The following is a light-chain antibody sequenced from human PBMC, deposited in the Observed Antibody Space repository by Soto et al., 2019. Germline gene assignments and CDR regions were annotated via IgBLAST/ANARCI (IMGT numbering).Light chain of an antibody. CDR1: QTIRRNY. V-gene: IGKV3-20*01. Sequence: ETVLTQSTGTLSLSPGERATLSCSASQTIRRNYLAWYRQTPGQASRLLIYGASNRATCIADRFSGRGSGTDFTLISSRLAPEDFALYYCQQDGSSPWTLGKGTHVEIK. J-gene: IGKJ1*01. CDR2: GAS. CDR3: QQDGSSPWT.